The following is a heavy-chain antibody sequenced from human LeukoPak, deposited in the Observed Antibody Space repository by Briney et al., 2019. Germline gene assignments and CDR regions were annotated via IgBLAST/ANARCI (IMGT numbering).Heavy chain of an antibody. J-gene: IGHJ5*02. CDR1: GYTFTSYG. D-gene: IGHD2-2*01. CDR3: ARDPRYCSSTSCSKNNWFDP. CDR2: ISAYNGNT. Sequence: ASVKVSCKASGYTFTSYGISWVRQAPGQGLEWMGWISAYNGNTSYAQKLQGRVTMTTDTSTSTAYMELRSPRSDDTAVYYCARDPRYCSSTSCSKNNWFDPWGQGTLVTVSS. V-gene: IGHV1-18*01.